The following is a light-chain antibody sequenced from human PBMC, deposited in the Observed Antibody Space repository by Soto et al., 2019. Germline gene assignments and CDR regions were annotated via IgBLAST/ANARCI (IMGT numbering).Light chain of an antibody. V-gene: IGKV3D-15*01. CDR1: QSVRSN. J-gene: IGKJ1*01. CDR3: QPYSYSLWT. Sequence: EIVMTQSPATLSVSPGERATLSCRASQSVRSNLAWYQQNPGQAPRPLIYGASSRATGIPDRFSGSGSGTDFTLTLRRLEPEDFAVYYRQPYSYSLWTFGQGTKVDIK. CDR2: GAS.